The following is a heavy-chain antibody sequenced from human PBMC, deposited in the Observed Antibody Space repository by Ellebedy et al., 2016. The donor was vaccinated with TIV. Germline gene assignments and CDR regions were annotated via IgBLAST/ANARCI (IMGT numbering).Heavy chain of an antibody. CDR1: GGSASSGSYY. CDR2: IYYSGST. CDR3: ARGLGVFDP. J-gene: IGHJ5*02. V-gene: IGHV4-61*01. Sequence: SETLSLTXTVSGGSASSGSYYWSWIRQPPGKGLEWFGYIYYSGSTNYNPSLKSRVTISVDTSKNQFSLKLSSVTAADTAVYYCARGLGVFDPWGRGTLVTVSS. D-gene: IGHD2-8*01.